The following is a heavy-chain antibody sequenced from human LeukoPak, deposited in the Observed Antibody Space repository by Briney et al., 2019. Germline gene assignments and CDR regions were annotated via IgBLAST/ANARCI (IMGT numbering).Heavy chain of an antibody. CDR3: AREDTAMAYFDY. D-gene: IGHD5-18*01. CDR1: GFTYSSYA. Sequence: GGSLRLSCAASGFTYSSYAMSWVRQAPGKGLEWVAVISYDGSNKYYADSVKGRFTISRDNSKNTLYLQMNSLRAEDTAVYYCAREDTAMAYFDYWGQGTLVTVSS. CDR2: ISYDGSNK. J-gene: IGHJ4*02. V-gene: IGHV3-30*04.